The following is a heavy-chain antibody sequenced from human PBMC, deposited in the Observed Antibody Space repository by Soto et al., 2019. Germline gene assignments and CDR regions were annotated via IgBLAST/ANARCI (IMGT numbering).Heavy chain of an antibody. CDR3: AKDLIDSSNSYFDY. V-gene: IGHV3-23*01. D-gene: IGHD4-4*01. CDR1: GFSFSNYA. J-gene: IGHJ4*02. CDR2: ITSVGYT. Sequence: HPGGSLRLSCATSGFSFSNYAMSWVRQAPGKGLEWVAAITSVGYTYYVDSLKGRFTISRDNSKNTLYLQMNSLRAEDTAVYYCAKDLIDSSNSYFDYWGQGTLVTVSS.